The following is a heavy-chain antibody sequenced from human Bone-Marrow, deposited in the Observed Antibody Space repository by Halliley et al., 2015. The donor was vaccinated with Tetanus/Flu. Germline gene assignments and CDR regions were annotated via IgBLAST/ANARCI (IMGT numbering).Heavy chain of an antibody. CDR3: ARGNDYGGPVPHRFNN. V-gene: IGHV4-30-4*01. Sequence: LRLSCAVSGGSTSSGGYYWSWIRQPPGEGLEWIGYITDGGTTYYTPSLKSRVSISLGSSKNQFSLNLDSVTAADTGVYYWARGNDYGGPVPHRFNNWGQGTLVTVSS. J-gene: IGHJ4*02. CDR1: GGSTSSGGYY. D-gene: IGHD4-17*01. CDR2: ITDGGTT.